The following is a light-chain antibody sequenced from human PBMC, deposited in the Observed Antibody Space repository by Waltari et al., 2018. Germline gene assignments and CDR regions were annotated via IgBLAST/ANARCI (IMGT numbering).Light chain of an antibody. J-gene: IGKJ5*01. CDR3: QQYDNWPPNT. Sequence: EIVMTQSPATLSVSPGDRVTLSCRASQSVSSNLAWYQQKPGQAPRPLIYGASTRATGIPARFIGSGSGTGFTLTISSLQSEDFAVYYCQQYDNWPPNTFGQGTRLEI. CDR2: GAS. CDR1: QSVSSN. V-gene: IGKV3-15*01.